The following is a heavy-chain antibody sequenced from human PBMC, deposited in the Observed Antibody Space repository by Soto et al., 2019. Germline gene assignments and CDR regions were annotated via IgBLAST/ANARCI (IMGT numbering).Heavy chain of an antibody. D-gene: IGHD6-19*01. CDR2: IYYSGST. J-gene: IGHJ3*02. Sequence: QVQLQESGPGLVKPSETLSLTCTVSGGSISSYYWSWIRQPPGKGLEWIGYIYYSGSTNYNPSLKSRFTISVDTSKNQFSLKLSSVTAADTAVYYCARTIAVAGTEAFDIWGQGTMVTVSS. CDR1: GGSISSYY. CDR3: ARTIAVAGTEAFDI. V-gene: IGHV4-59*01.